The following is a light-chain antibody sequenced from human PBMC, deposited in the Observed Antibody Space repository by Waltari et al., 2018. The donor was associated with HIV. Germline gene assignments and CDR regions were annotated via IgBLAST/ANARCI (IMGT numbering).Light chain of an antibody. CDR1: QSISNSY. Sequence: EIVLTPYPGKLSLSPGALAPVSSRASQSISNSYLAWYQQKPGQPPRLLIYGAFSRATGIPDRFRGSGSGTDFTLTISRLEPEDFAVYYCQQYGSSPPITFGPGTKVDIK. J-gene: IGKJ3*01. CDR3: QQYGSSPPIT. V-gene: IGKV3-20*01. CDR2: GAF.